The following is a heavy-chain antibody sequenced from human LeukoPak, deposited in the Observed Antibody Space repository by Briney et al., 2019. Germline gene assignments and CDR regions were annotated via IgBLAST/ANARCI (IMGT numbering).Heavy chain of an antibody. CDR1: GFTFSSYA. Sequence: GGSLRLSCAASGFTFSSYAMHWVRQAPGKGLEWVAVISYDGSNKYYADSVKGRFTISRDNSKNTLYLQMNSLRAEDTAVYYCSSTTNYYYYMDVWGKGTTVTISS. CDR3: SSTTNYYYYMDV. D-gene: IGHD2-2*01. J-gene: IGHJ6*03. CDR2: ISYDGSNK. V-gene: IGHV3-30*04.